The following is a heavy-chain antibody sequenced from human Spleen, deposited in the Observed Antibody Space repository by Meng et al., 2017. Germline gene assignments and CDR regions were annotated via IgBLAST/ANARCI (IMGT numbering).Heavy chain of an antibody. D-gene: IGHD2-21*01. CDR2: IHFSGST. J-gene: IGHJ5*02. CDR3: ARVNSDCGGVMCYKGWFDP. V-gene: IGHV4-30-4*01. CDR1: GVSISGGDYY. Sequence: QVQLQESGPGLVEPSQTLSLTCTVFGVSISGGDYYWSWIRQPPGKGLEWIGYIHFSGSTYYNPSLNSRITISVDMSRNQFSLRLTSVTSADMAVYYCARVNSDCGGVMCYKGWFDPWGQGTLVTVSS.